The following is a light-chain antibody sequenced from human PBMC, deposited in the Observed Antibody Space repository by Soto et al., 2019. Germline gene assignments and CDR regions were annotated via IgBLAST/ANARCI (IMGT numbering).Light chain of an antibody. V-gene: IGKV3-15*01. CDR3: QQYNNRPPDT. Sequence: EIVMTQSPAPLSVSPGERATLSCRASQSVTSNLAWYQQKPGQAPRLLIYGASTRVAGIPARFSGSGSGTEFSLTISSLQSEDFAVYYCQQYNNRPPDTFGQGTKLEIK. CDR1: QSVTSN. J-gene: IGKJ2*01. CDR2: GAS.